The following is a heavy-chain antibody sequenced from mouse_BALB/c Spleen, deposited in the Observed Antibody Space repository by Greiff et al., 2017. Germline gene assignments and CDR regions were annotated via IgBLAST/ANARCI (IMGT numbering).Heavy chain of an antibody. CDR2: IWAGGST. V-gene: IGHV2-9*02. CDR1: GFSLTSYG. Sequence: VMLVESGPGLVAPSQSLSITCTVSGFSLTSYGVHWVRQPPGKGLEWLGVIWAGGSTNYNSALMSRLSISKDNSKSQVFLKMNSLQTDDTAMYYCARVASMITPWFAYWGQGTLVTVSA. CDR3: ARVASMITPWFAY. D-gene: IGHD2-4*01. J-gene: IGHJ3*01.